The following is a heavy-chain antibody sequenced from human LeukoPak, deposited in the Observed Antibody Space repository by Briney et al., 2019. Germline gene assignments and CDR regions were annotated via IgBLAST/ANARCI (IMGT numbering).Heavy chain of an antibody. CDR3: AKGRDGYNPHYFDY. J-gene: IGHJ4*02. Sequence: GGSLRLSCAASGFTFSNYALTWVRQAPGKGLEWVSAIAFSGSTYYADSVKGRFTISRDNSKNTLYLQMNSLRAEDTAVYYCAKGRDGYNPHYFDYWGQGTLVTVSS. CDR1: GFTFSNYA. V-gene: IGHV3-23*01. D-gene: IGHD5-24*01. CDR2: IAFSGST.